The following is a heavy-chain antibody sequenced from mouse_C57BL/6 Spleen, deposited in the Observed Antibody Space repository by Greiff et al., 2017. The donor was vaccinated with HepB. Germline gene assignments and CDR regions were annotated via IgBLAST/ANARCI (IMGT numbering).Heavy chain of an antibody. Sequence: QVHVKQPGAELVMPGASVKLSCKASGYTFTSYWMHWVKQRPGQGLEWIGEIDPSDSYTNYNQKFKGKSTLTVDKSSSTAYMQLSSLTSEDSAVYYSARWGLSGTGAMDYWGQGTSVTVSS. CDR2: IDPSDSYT. J-gene: IGHJ4*01. D-gene: IGHD4-1*01. CDR3: ARWGLSGTGAMDY. CDR1: GYTFTSYW. V-gene: IGHV1-69*01.